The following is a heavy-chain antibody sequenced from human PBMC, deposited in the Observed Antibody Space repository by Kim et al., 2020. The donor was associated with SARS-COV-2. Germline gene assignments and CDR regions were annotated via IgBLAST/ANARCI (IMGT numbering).Heavy chain of an antibody. CDR2: IYSGGST. Sequence: GGSLRLSCAASGFTVSSNYMSWVRQAPGKGLEWVSVIYSGGSTYYADSVKGRFTISRDNSKNTLYLQMNSLRAEDTAVYYCARDPEGRLDLGGYWGQGTLVTVSS. CDR1: GFTVSSNY. V-gene: IGHV3-53*01. D-gene: IGHD6-25*01. J-gene: IGHJ4*02. CDR3: ARDPEGRLDLGGY.